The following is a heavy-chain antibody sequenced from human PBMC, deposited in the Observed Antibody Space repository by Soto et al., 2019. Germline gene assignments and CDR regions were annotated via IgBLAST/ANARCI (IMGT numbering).Heavy chain of an antibody. CDR1: GGSISSGNYY. J-gene: IGHJ5*02. D-gene: IGHD3-9*01. CDR2: IYYSGST. Sequence: QVQLQESGPGLVKPSQTLSLTCTVSGGSISSGNYYWSWIRQPPGKGLEWIGYIYYSGSTYYNGSHKSRVTISVDSSKNQFSLKLTSVTAADTAVYHCARQLPAYYDVLTGSRAGWFDPWGQGILVTVSS. V-gene: IGHV4-30-4*01. CDR3: ARQLPAYYDVLTGSRAGWFDP.